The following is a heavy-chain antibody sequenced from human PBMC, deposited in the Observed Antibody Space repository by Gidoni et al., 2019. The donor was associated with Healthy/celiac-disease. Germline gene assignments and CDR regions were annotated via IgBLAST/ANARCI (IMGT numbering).Heavy chain of an antibody. CDR3: ARHVWGAYCGGDCYSGGFDY. Sequence: QLQLQESGPGLVKPSETLSLTCTVSGGSISSSSYYWGWIRQPPGKGLEWIGSIYYSGSTYYNPSLKSRVTISVDTSKNQFSLKLSSVTAADTAVYYCARHVWGAYCGGDCYSGGFDYWGQGTLVTVSS. CDR1: GGSISSSSYY. CDR2: IYYSGST. V-gene: IGHV4-39*01. D-gene: IGHD2-21*02. J-gene: IGHJ4*02.